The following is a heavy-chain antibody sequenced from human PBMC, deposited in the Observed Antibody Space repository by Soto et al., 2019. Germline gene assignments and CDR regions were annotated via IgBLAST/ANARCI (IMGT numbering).Heavy chain of an antibody. J-gene: IGHJ4*02. Sequence: QVQMVQSGPEVKKPGASVKISCKASEQTITGHYIQWVRQAPGQGLEWMGWINPKGDGTKYAQHFQGRITVTRDTSIHTCYLELRALTSDDTSVYCCASVPISYKNNAYLEHWCQGTRVTVSS. CDR2: INPKGDGT. D-gene: IGHD3-16*01. V-gene: IGHV1-2*02. CDR1: EQTITGHY. CDR3: ASVPISYKNNAYLEH.